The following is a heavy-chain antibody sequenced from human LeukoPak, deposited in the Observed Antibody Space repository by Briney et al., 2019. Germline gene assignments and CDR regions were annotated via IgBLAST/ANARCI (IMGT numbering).Heavy chain of an antibody. CDR2: INPNSGGT. J-gene: IGHJ5*02. Sequence: PSVKVSCKASGYTFTGYYIHWVRQAPGQGLEWMGWINPNSGGTNYAQKFQGRVTMTRDTSISTAYMELSRLRSDDTAVYYCARGSVDYYDKTRWFDPWGQGTLVTVSS. V-gene: IGHV1-2*02. D-gene: IGHD3-22*01. CDR3: ARGSVDYYDKTRWFDP. CDR1: GYTFTGYY.